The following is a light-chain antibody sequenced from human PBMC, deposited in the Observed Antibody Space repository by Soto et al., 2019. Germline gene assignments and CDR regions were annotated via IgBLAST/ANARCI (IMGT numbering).Light chain of an antibody. CDR1: QGLNSW. V-gene: IGKV1-5*03. CDR2: KTS. J-gene: IGKJ2*01. Sequence: DLQMTQSPSTLSASVGDRVSITCRASQGLNSWLAWYQQKPGKAPKLLIYKTSTLESGVPSRFSGSGSGTEFTLTISNLQPDDFATYYCQQYNTYSFGQGTKLEIK. CDR3: QQYNTYS.